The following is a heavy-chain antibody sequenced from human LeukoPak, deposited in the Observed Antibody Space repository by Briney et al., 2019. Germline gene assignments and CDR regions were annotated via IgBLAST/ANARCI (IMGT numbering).Heavy chain of an antibody. Sequence: GASLQISCKGSGYIFTSYWIGWVRQLPGKGLEWMGIIYPGDSDTRYSPSFQGQVTISADKSISTAYLQWSSLKASDTAMYYCATERDKRAFDYWGQGTLVTVSS. J-gene: IGHJ4*02. CDR1: GYIFTSYW. D-gene: IGHD5-24*01. V-gene: IGHV5-51*01. CDR2: IYPGDSDT. CDR3: ATERDKRAFDY.